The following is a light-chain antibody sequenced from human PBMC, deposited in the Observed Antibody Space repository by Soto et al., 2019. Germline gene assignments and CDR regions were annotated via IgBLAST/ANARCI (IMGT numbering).Light chain of an antibody. CDR2: AAS. CDR3: QQLNTYPVT. V-gene: IGKV1-9*01. J-gene: IGKJ3*01. Sequence: DIQLTQSPSFLSASVGDRVTITCRASQGISSYLAWYQQKPGKAPNLLIYAASILQSGVPSRFSGSGSGTEFTLTVSSLPPEDFATYYCQQLNTYPVTFGPRTNVD. CDR1: QGISSY.